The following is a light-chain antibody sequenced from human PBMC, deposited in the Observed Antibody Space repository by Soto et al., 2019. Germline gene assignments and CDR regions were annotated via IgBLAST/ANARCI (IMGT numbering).Light chain of an antibody. CDR3: QQSYSTSMYN. J-gene: IGKJ2*01. CDR1: QSISSY. Sequence: DIQMTQSPSSLSASVGDRVTITCRASQSISSYLNWYQQKPGKAPKLLIYAASSLQSGVPSRFSGSGSGTDFTLTISSLQPEDFATYYCQQSYSTSMYNFGQGTKLEIK. CDR2: AAS. V-gene: IGKV1-39*01.